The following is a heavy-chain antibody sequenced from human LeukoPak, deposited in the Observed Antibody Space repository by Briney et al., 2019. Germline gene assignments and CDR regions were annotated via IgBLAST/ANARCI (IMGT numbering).Heavy chain of an antibody. CDR2: ISGSGGNS. J-gene: IGHJ6*04. CDR3: AELGITMIGGV. CDR1: GFSFDTYA. V-gene: IGHV3-23*01. Sequence: QTGGSLRLACTASGFSFDTYAMNWVRQVPGKGLEWVSGISGSGGNSYYADSVKGRFTISRDNAKNSLYLQMNSLRAEDTAVYYCAELGITMIGGVWGKGTTVTISS. D-gene: IGHD3-10*02.